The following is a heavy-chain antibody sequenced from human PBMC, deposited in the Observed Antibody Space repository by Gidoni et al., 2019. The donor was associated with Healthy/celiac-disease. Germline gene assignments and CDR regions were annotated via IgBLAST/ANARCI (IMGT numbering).Heavy chain of an antibody. CDR3: ARDPTVDIVVVPAATPGDYYMDV. J-gene: IGHJ6*03. CDR2: INPNSGGT. V-gene: IGHV1-2*02. D-gene: IGHD2-2*02. CDR1: GYTFTGYH. Sequence: AQLVQSRAEGKKPWASVTVSCKASGYTFTGYHIYWVPQAPGQGPEWMGWINPNSGGTNYAQKFQGRVTMTRDTSISTAYMELSRLRSDDTAVYYCARDPTVDIVVVPAATPGDYYMDVWGKGTTVTVSS.